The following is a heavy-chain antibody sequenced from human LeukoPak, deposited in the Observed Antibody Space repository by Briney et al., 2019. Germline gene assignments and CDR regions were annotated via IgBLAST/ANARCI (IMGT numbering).Heavy chain of an antibody. CDR2: IYLGDSET. D-gene: IGHD6-19*01. CDR1: GYSFTNYW. V-gene: IGHV5-51*01. Sequence: GESLKISCKASGYSFTNYWIGWVRQLPGKGLEWMAIIYLGDSETRYSPSFQDQVTISADKSTNTAYLQWRSLKASDTGIYFCARHPSYTRGWPLDYWGRGTLVIVSS. CDR3: ARHPSYTRGWPLDY. J-gene: IGHJ4*02.